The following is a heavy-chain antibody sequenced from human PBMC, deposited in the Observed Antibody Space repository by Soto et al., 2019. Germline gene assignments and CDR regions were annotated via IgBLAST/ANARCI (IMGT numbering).Heavy chain of an antibody. D-gene: IGHD3-10*01. Sequence: EVKLVESGGGLVQPGGSLRLSCATSGLTFSNYVMIWVRQAPGKGLEWVSAITNSGSSTYYADSVKGRFTVSRDNSKKTLYLQMNGLRAEDTDVYYCGNRESRLGWAFDHWGQGTLVTVSS. V-gene: IGHV3-23*04. J-gene: IGHJ4*02. CDR1: GLTFSNYV. CDR2: ITNSGSST. CDR3: GNRESRLGWAFDH.